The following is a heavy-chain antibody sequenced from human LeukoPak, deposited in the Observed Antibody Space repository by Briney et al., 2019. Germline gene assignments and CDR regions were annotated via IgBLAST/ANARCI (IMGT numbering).Heavy chain of an antibody. CDR2: IYYTGST. D-gene: IGHD4-23*01. V-gene: IGHV4-59*08. Sequence: SETLSLTCTVSGGSINTYYWTWGRQPPGKGLEWIGYIYYTGSTTYNPSLESRVTISVDTSKNQFSLKLTSVTAADTAFYYCARRTVVLDYWGQRTLVTVSS. CDR3: ARRTVVLDY. CDR1: GGSINTYY. J-gene: IGHJ4*02.